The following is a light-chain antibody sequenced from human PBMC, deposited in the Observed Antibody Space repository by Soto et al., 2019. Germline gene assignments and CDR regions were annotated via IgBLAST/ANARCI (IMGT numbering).Light chain of an antibody. Sequence: EIVMTQSPATLSVSPGERATLSCRASQSVSSYLAWYQQKPGLPPRLLIYDASTRAAGIPDRFSGSGSVTDFTLTIRSLQSADFAVYYCQQYSNWPPLYTFGRGTKLEIK. V-gene: IGKV3-15*01. CDR2: DAS. J-gene: IGKJ2*01. CDR3: QQYSNWPPLYT. CDR1: QSVSSY.